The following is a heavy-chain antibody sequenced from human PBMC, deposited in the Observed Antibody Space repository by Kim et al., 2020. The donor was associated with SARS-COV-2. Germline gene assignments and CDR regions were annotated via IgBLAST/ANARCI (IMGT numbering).Heavy chain of an antibody. CDR2: FDPEDGET. J-gene: IGHJ6*02. Sequence: ASVKVSCKVSGYTLTELSMHWVRQAPGKGLEWMGGFDPEDGETIYAQKFQGRVTMTEDTSTDTAYMELSSLRSEDTAVYYCATDPVYYYGMDVWGQGTTVTVSS. V-gene: IGHV1-24*01. CDR3: ATDPVYYYGMDV. CDR1: GYTLTELS.